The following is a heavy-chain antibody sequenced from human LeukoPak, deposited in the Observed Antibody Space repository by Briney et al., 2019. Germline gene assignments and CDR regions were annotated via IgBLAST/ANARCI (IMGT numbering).Heavy chain of an antibody. CDR2: IIGGGGST. CDR1: GFTFSSY. V-gene: IGHV3-23*01. J-gene: IGHJ4*02. CDR3: AHGAMYQLDY. D-gene: IGHD2-2*01. Sequence: GGSLRLSCAASGFTFSSYCWVRQAPGKGLEWVSGIIGGGGSTYYADSVKGRFTISGDNSRNTLFLQMNSLRAEDTAVYYCAHGAMYQLDYWGQGTLVTVSS.